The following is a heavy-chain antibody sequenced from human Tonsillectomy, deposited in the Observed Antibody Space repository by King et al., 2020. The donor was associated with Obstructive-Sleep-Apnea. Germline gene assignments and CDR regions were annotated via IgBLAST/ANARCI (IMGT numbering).Heavy chain of an antibody. D-gene: IGHD3-10*01. CDR1: GGSISSSNYY. CDR2: ICYGGST. Sequence: LQLQESGPGLVKSSETLSLTCTVSGGSISSSNYYWGWIRQPPGKGLEWIGSICYGGSTFYNPSLKSRVTISIDTSKNQFSLKLSSVTAADTAVYYCARGMAEGYYYGCLKGGGMDVWGQGTTVTVSS. V-gene: IGHV4-39*07. J-gene: IGHJ6*02. CDR3: ARGMAEGYYYGCLKGGGMDV.